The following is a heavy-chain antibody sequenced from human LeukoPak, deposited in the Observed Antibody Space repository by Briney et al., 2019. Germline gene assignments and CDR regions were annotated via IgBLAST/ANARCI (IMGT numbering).Heavy chain of an antibody. J-gene: IGHJ6*04. CDR3: ARDVWFGDYYYYGMDV. CDR1: GFTFSSYE. CDR2: ISSSGSTI. Sequence: GGSLRLSCAASGFTFSSYEMNWVRQAPGKGLEWVSYISSSGSTIYYEDSVKGRFTISRDNAKNSLYLQMNSLRAEDTAVYYCARDVWFGDYYYYGMDVWGKGTTVTVSS. D-gene: IGHD3-10*01. V-gene: IGHV3-48*03.